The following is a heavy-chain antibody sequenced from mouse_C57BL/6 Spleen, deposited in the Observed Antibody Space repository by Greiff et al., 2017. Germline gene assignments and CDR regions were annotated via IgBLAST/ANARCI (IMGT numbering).Heavy chain of an antibody. V-gene: IGHV1-20*01. Sequence: EVQLQQSGPELVKPGASVKISCKASGYSFTGYFMNWVMQSHGKSLEWIGRINPYNGDTFYNQKFKGKATLTVDKSSSTAHMELRSLTSEDSAVYYCARGSSYDAMDYWGQGTSVTVSS. J-gene: IGHJ4*01. CDR3: ARGSSYDAMDY. CDR2: INPYNGDT. CDR1: GYSFTGYF. D-gene: IGHD1-1*01.